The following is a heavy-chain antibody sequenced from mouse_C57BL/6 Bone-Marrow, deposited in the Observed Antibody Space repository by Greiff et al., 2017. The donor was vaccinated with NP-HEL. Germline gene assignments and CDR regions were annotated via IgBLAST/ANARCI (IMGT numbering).Heavy chain of an antibody. CDR1: GYSITSGYY. Sequence: ESGPGLVKPSQSLSLTCSVTGYSITSGYYWNWIRQFPGNKLEWMGYISYDGSNNYNPSLKNRISITRDTSKNQFFLKLNSVTTEDTATYYCARGGYDYDVYWYFDVWGTGTTVTVSS. CDR2: ISYDGSN. D-gene: IGHD2-4*01. V-gene: IGHV3-6*01. J-gene: IGHJ1*03. CDR3: ARGGYDYDVYWYFDV.